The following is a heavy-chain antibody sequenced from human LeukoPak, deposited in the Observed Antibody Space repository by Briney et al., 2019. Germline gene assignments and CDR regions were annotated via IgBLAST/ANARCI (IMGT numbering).Heavy chain of an antibody. CDR2: IYPGDSDT. V-gene: IGHV5-51*01. D-gene: IGHD4-17*01. J-gene: IGHJ4*02. CDR3: ARRTDYGDYYFDY. CDR1: GYSFTTYW. Sequence: GESLQISCKGFGYSFTTYWIAWVRQMPGKGLEWMGIIYPGDSDTRYSPSFQGQVTISADKSISTAYLQWSSLKASDTAMYYCARRTDYGDYYFDYWGQGTLVTVSS.